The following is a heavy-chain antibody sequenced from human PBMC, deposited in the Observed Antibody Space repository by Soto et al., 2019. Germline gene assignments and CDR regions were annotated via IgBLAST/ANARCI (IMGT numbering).Heavy chain of an antibody. CDR3: ARGHEMRPSYYYGSGSYFWGGFDP. Sequence: GGSLRLSCAASGFTFSDYYMSWIRQAPGKGLEWVSYISSSGSTIYYADSVKGRFTISRDNAKNSLYLQMNSLRAEDTAVYYCARGHEMRPSYYYGSGSYFWGGFDPWGQGTLVTVSS. J-gene: IGHJ5*02. V-gene: IGHV3-11*01. D-gene: IGHD3-10*01. CDR2: ISSSGSTI. CDR1: GFTFSDYY.